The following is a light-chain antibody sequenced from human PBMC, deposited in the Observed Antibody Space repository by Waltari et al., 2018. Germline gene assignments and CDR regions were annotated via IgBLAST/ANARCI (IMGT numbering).Light chain of an antibody. J-gene: IGKJ2*01. CDR1: QSVSSN. CDR2: TAS. CDR3: QQYDRWPPYT. Sequence: DIVMTQSPATLSVSPVERVTLSCRASQSVSSNLAWYQQKPGQAPRLLIFTASTRATDIPARFSGSGSGTEFTLTISSLQSEDFAVYYCQQYDRWPPYTFGQGTKLEIK. V-gene: IGKV3-15*01.